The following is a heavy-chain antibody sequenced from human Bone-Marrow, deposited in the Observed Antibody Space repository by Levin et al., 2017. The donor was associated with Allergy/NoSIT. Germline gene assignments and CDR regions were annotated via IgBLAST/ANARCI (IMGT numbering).Heavy chain of an antibody. Sequence: SQTLSLTCTVSDDSISAFYWSWVRQPAGKGLEWIGRMSGSGSTNYNPSLQSRVTMSVDTSKRQFSLRLASVTAADPAVYYWARGGTATIDYYVHYFGLDVWGQGTTVTVSS. CDR3: ARGGTATIDYYVHYFGLDV. CDR2: MSGSGST. CDR1: DDSISAFY. D-gene: IGHD3-10*02. J-gene: IGHJ6*02. V-gene: IGHV4-4*07.